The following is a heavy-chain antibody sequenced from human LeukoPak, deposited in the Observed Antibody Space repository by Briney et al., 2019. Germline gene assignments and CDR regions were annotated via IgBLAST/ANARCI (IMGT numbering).Heavy chain of an antibody. Sequence: PGGSLRLSCTVSGFTVSSNSMSWVRQAPGKGLGWVSFIYSDNTHYSDSVQGRFTISRDNSKNTLYLQMNSLRAEDTAVYYCARRAGAYSHPYDYWGQRTLVTVSS. CDR3: ARRAGAYSHPYDY. CDR1: GFTVSSNS. V-gene: IGHV3-53*01. CDR2: IYSDNT. J-gene: IGHJ4*02. D-gene: IGHD4/OR15-4a*01.